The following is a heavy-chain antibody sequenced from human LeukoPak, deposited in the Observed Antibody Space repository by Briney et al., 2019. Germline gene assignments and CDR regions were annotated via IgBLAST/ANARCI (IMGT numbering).Heavy chain of an antibody. CDR1: GSTLSYYW. CDR2: INGDGSST. V-gene: IGHV3-74*01. D-gene: IGHD1/OR15-1a*01. Sequence: PGGSLRLSCAASGSTLSYYWMHWVRHAPGKGLGWVSCINGDGSSTNYADSVKGRFTISRDNAKNTLYLEMNSLRAEDTAVYFCTRDPRNKGFDPWGQGTLVTVSS. CDR3: TRDPRNKGFDP. J-gene: IGHJ5*02.